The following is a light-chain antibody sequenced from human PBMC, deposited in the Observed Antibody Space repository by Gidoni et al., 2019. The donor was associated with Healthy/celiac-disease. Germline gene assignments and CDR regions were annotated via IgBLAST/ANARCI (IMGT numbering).Light chain of an antibody. CDR2: DAS. J-gene: IGKJ5*01. CDR3: QQRSNWPIT. V-gene: IGKV3-11*01. Sequence: EIVFTQSPATLSMSPGERATLSCTAHHSVSSYLAWYQQKPGQAPRLLIYDASNRATGIPARFSGSGSGTDFTLTISSLEPEDFAVYYCQQRSNWPITFGQGTRVEIK. CDR1: HSVSSY.